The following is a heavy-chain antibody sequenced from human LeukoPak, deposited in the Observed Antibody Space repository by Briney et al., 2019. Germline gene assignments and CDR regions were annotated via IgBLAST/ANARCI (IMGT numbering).Heavy chain of an antibody. CDR2: ISSSSSTI. CDR3: ARGVIAVARRGPWGEFDY. CDR1: GFTFSNYD. D-gene: IGHD6-19*01. J-gene: IGHJ4*02. Sequence: TGGSLRLSCAASGFTFSNYDMNWVRQAPGKGLEWVSYISSSSSTIYYADSVKGRFTISRDNAKNSLYLQMNSLRAEDTAVYYCARGVIAVARRGPWGEFDYWGQGTLVTVSS. V-gene: IGHV3-48*01.